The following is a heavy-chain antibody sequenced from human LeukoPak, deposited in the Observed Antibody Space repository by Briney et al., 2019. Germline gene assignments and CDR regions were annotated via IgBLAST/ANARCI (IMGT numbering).Heavy chain of an antibody. D-gene: IGHD4-17*01. CDR1: CGSISISSSC. CDR2: IYYSGLT. Sequence: PSQTLSLTRTVACGSISISSSCWGWVRQPPGKGREWIGSIYYSGLTYDNPSLKSRVSISLDPSKNHFSLKVTSVTAADTAVYYCASGTFDDYGDYDRGDYFHHSGQGTLVTVSS. J-gene: IGHJ4*02. V-gene: IGHV4-39*02. CDR3: ASGTFDDYGDYDRGDYFHH.